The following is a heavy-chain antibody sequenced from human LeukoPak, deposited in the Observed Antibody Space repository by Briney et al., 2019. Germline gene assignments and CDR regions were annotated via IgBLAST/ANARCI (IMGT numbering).Heavy chain of an antibody. CDR2: IRYDGSNK. Sequence: GGSLRLSCAASGFTVSNNYMNWVRQAPGKGLEWVAFIRYDGSNKYYADSVKGRFTISRDNSKNTLYLQMNSLRAEDTAVYYCAKDGADSSSAYWYFDLWGRGTLVTVSS. CDR3: AKDGADSSSAYWYFDL. V-gene: IGHV3-30*02. J-gene: IGHJ2*01. D-gene: IGHD6-6*01. CDR1: GFTVSNNY.